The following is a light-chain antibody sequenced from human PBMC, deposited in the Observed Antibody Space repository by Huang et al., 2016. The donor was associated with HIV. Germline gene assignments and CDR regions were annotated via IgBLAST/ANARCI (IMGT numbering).Light chain of an antibody. CDR2: AAS. J-gene: IGKJ3*01. V-gene: IGKV3-15*01. CDR1: QIVSSH. CDR3: QQYNDFRST. Sequence: ETVMTQSPVTPSVSPGDRASLSCRSSQIVSSHLAWYQQKPGQAPRLLIYAASTRATGVPARFSGSGAGTECTLTISTLQSEDSAVYYCQQYNDFRSTFGPGTRVEIK.